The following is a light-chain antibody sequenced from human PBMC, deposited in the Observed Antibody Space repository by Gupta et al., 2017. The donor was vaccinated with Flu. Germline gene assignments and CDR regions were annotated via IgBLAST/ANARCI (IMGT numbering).Light chain of an antibody. Sequence: ISCSSNQSLVYSTGITYVTWCQQRPRPSPRRLIDEVSKRDSGVPGRFSGSWSVTDFTLKSSRVEAEDVVFYCFMRGNHPWTFGHGTKLEI. CDR3: MRGNHPWT. CDR2: EVS. J-gene: IGKJ2*02. V-gene: IGKV2-30*01. CDR1: QSLVYSTGITY.